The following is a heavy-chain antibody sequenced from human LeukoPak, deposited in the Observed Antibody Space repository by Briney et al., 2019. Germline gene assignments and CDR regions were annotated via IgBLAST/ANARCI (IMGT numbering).Heavy chain of an antibody. Sequence: PSETLSLTCTVSGYSISSSYYWSWIRQPPGKGLEWIGYIYYSGSTNYNPSLKSRVTISVDTSKNQFSLKLSSVTAADTAVYYCARGRNWFDPWGQGTLVTVSS. CDR3: ARGRNWFDP. J-gene: IGHJ5*02. V-gene: IGHV4-61*01. CDR2: IYYSGST. CDR1: GYSISSSYY.